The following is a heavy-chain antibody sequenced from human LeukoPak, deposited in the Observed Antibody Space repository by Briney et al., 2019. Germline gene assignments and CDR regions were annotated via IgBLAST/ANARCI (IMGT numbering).Heavy chain of an antibody. V-gene: IGHV4-34*01. Sequence: SETLSLTCAVYGGSFSGYYWSWIRQPPGKGLEWIGEINHSGSTNYNPSLKSRVTISVDTSKNQFSLKLGSVTAADTAVYYCARGYSSSQDYWGQGTLVTVSS. CDR2: INHSGST. J-gene: IGHJ4*02. D-gene: IGHD6-6*01. CDR3: ARGYSSSQDY. CDR1: GGSFSGYY.